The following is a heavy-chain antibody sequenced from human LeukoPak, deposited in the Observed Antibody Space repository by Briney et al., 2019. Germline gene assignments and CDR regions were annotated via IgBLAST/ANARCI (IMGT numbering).Heavy chain of an antibody. CDR2: ISSSSTHI. D-gene: IGHD6-6*01. CDR3: ARSEHSSSSFDY. J-gene: IGHJ4*02. Sequence: GGSLRLSCAGSGFIFSNYEMNWVRQAPGKGLEWVSYISSSSTHIYYADSVKGRFTISRDNARNSLYLQMNSLRAEDTAIYYCARSEHSSSSFDYWGQGTLVTVSS. CDR1: GFIFSNYE. V-gene: IGHV3-21*01.